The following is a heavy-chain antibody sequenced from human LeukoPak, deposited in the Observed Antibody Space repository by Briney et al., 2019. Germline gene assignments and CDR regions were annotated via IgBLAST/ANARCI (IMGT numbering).Heavy chain of an antibody. CDR3: ARDRSRWAYGDYDPFDY. CDR2: ISPYNGNT. Sequence: ASVKVSCKASGFAFTSYGISWVRQAPGQGLEWMGWISPYNGNTNYAQNLQGRVTLTTDTSTTTAYMELGSLTSDDTAVYYCARDRSRWAYGDYDPFDYWGQGTLVTVSS. CDR1: GFAFTSYG. J-gene: IGHJ4*02. V-gene: IGHV1-18*01. D-gene: IGHD4-17*01.